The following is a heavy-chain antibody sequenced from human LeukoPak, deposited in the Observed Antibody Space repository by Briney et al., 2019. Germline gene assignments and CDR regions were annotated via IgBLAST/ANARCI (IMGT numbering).Heavy chain of an antibody. CDR3: TVDRGAFDI. D-gene: IGHD5-12*01. CDR2: FSGSGGNT. Sequence: PGGSLRLSCAASGFTFSTYAMSWVRQAPGKGLEWVSPFSGSGGNTYYAYSVMGRFTISRDNSKNTLYLQLNSLRAEDTAVYYCTVDRGAFDIWGQGTLATVSS. CDR1: GFTFSTYA. J-gene: IGHJ3*02. V-gene: IGHV3-23*01.